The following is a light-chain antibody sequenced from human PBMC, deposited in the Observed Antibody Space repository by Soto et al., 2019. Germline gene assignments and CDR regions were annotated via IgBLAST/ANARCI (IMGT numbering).Light chain of an antibody. CDR2: ASS. Sequence: VMTQSPGNLSVSPGERVTLFCRASQNVVNNIAWYQVKPAQPPRLLIYASSTRATGIPATFSGSGSGTEFTLTISSLQSEDFAVYYCQQYNNWPPWTFGQGTKVEIK. CDR1: QNVVNN. V-gene: IGKV3D-15*01. CDR3: QQYNNWPPWT. J-gene: IGKJ1*01.